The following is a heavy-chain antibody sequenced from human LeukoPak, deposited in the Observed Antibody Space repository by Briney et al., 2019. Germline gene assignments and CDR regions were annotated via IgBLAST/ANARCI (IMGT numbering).Heavy chain of an antibody. CDR3: ATRTSSRDGYNYYFDY. J-gene: IGHJ4*02. D-gene: IGHD5-24*01. CDR2: IYHSGST. V-gene: IGHV4-30-2*01. Sequence: PSETLSLTCAVSGGSISSGGYSWSWIRQPPGKGLEWIGYIYHSGSTHYNPSLKSRVTISVDRSKNQFSLKLSSVTAADTAVYYCATRTSSRDGYNYYFDYWGQGTLVTVSS. CDR1: GGSISSGGYS.